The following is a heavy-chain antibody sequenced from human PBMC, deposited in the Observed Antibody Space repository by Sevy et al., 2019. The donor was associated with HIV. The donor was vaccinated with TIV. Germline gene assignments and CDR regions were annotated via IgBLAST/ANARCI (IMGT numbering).Heavy chain of an antibody. D-gene: IGHD2-2*01. CDR3: ARDSEYQLLWGFDY. V-gene: IGHV3-21*01. Sequence: GGSLRLSCAASGFTFSSYSMNWVRQAPGKGLEWVSSISSSSSYIYYADSVKGRFTISRDNAKKSLYLQMNSLRAEDTAVYYCARDSEYQLLWGFDYWGQGTLVTVSS. CDR2: ISSSSSYI. CDR1: GFTFSSYS. J-gene: IGHJ4*02.